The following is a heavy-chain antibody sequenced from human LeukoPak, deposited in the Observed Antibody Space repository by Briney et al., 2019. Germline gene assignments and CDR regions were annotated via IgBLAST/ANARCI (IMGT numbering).Heavy chain of an antibody. V-gene: IGHV3-23*01. J-gene: IGHJ4*02. D-gene: IGHD3-22*01. CDR1: GFTFSSYA. CDR3: AKGSRWDYYDSSGYSYFDY. Sequence: GGSLRLSCAASGFTFSSYAMSWGRQAPGKGLGLVSAISGSGGSTYYADSVKGRFTISRDNSKNTLYLQMNSLRAEDTAVYYCAKGSRWDYYDSSGYSYFDYWGQGTLVTVSS. CDR2: ISGSGGST.